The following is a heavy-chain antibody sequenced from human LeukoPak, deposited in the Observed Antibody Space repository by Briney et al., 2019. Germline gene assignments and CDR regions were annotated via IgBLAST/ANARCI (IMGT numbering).Heavy chain of an antibody. D-gene: IGHD3-10*01. CDR2: NDYSGST. CDR3: AGGATFRGTYYMYV. CDR1: GGPISTHY. V-gene: IGHV4-59*11. J-gene: IGHJ6*03. Sequence: SETLSLTCIVSGGPISTHYWSWSRQPPGKGLEWIGYNDYSGSTNYNPSLKSRVTISVDTSKNQFSLKLNSVTAADTAVYSCAGGATFRGTYYMYVWGKGTTVTVSS.